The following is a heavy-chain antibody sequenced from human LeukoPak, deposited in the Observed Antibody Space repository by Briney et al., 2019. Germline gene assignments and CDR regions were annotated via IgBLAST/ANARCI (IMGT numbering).Heavy chain of an antibody. D-gene: IGHD3-22*01. CDR3: AEEFYYDSTGLTLDH. V-gene: IGHV3-23*01. CDR2: ISGSGGST. J-gene: IGHJ4*02. Sequence: GGSLRLSCAASGFTFSNYAMSWVRQAPGKGLEWVSAISGSGGSTYYADSVKGRFTISRDNSKSTLYLQMNSLRAEDTAVYYCAEEFYYDSTGLTLDHWGQGTLVTVSS. CDR1: GFTFSNYA.